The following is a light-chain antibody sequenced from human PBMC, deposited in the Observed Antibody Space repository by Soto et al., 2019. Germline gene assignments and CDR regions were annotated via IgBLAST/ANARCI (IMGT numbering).Light chain of an antibody. Sequence: LTQSPSFLSASVGDRVTLSCRASQSVSSHLAWYQQNPGQAPRLFINDASNRAAGIPARFSGSGAVTGFTLTISSLGPEAFAVYYCQQCSNWPLTFGGGTKVEIK. J-gene: IGKJ4*01. CDR3: QQCSNWPLT. CDR2: DAS. V-gene: IGKV3-11*01. CDR1: QSVSSH.